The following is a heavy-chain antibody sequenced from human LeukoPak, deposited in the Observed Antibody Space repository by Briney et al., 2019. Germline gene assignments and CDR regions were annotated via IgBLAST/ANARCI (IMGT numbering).Heavy chain of an antibody. CDR3: AGSLPFQH. J-gene: IGHJ1*01. V-gene: IGHV3-66*01. CDR1: GLSVSSNY. D-gene: IGHD2-15*01. Sequence: GGSLRLSCVASGLSVSSNYMSWVRQAPGKGLEWVSVIYSGGNTYYADSVKGRFTISRDNSKNTLYLQMNSLRAEDTAVYYCAGSLPFQHWGQGTLVTVSS. CDR2: IYSGGNT.